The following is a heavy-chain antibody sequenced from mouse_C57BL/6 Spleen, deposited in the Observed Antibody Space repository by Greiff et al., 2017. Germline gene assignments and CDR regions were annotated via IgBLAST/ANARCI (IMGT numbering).Heavy chain of an antibody. CDR3: ARINYGNLYAMDY. CDR2: SYPGDGDT. D-gene: IGHD2-1*01. Sequence: VQLQESGPELVKPGASVKISCKASGYAFSSSWMNWVKQRPGKGLEGIGRSYPGDGDTNYNGKFKGKATLTADKSSSTAYMQLSSLTSEDSAVYFCARINYGNLYAMDYWGQGTSVTVSS. V-gene: IGHV1-82*01. CDR1: GYAFSSSW. J-gene: IGHJ4*01.